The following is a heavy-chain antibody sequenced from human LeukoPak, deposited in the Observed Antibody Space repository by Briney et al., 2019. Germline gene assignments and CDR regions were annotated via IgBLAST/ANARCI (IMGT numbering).Heavy chain of an antibody. V-gene: IGHV7-4-1*02. J-gene: IGHJ4*02. CDR2: INTNTGNP. Sequence: GASVKVSCKASGYTFTSYAMNWVRQAPGQGLEWMGWINTNTGNPTYAQGFTGRFVFSLDTSVSTAYLQISSLKAEDTAVYYCARDGETYYDFWSGYYRGDLYYFDYWGQGTLVTVSS. CDR1: GYTFTSYA. D-gene: IGHD3-3*01. CDR3: ARDGETYYDFWSGYYRGDLYYFDY.